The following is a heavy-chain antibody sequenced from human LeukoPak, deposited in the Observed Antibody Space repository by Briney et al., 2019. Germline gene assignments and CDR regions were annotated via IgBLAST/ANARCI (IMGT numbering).Heavy chain of an antibody. J-gene: IGHJ4*02. V-gene: IGHV4-61*02. CDR1: GGSISSGDYY. Sequence: TSETLSLTCTVSGGSISSGDYYWSWIRQPAGKGLEWIGRIYTSGSTVYSPSLESRVTISVDTSKNQFSLKLNSVTAADTAVYYCARDRIAIFGVVTHGYFDYWGQGTLVTVSS. D-gene: IGHD3-3*01. CDR3: ARDRIAIFGVVTHGYFDY. CDR2: IYTSGST.